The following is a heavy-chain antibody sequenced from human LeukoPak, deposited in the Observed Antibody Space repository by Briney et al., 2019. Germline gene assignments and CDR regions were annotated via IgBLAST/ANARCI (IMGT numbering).Heavy chain of an antibody. Sequence: SETLSLTCTVSGGSISSYYWSWIRQPPGKGLEWIGYTYYSGSTNYNPSLKSRVTISVDTSKNQFSLKLSSVTAADTAVYYCARLGGFIAANGEFDYWGQGTLVTVSS. V-gene: IGHV4-59*08. J-gene: IGHJ4*02. D-gene: IGHD6-13*01. CDR2: TYYSGST. CDR3: ARLGGFIAANGEFDY. CDR1: GGSISSYY.